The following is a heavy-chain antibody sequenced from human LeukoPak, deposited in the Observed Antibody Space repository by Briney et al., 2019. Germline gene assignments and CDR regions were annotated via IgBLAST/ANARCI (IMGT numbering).Heavy chain of an antibody. CDR1: GFTFSSYN. Sequence: PGGSLRLSCAASGFTFSSYNTHWVRQAPGKGLEWVSYIRSSSTTIYYADSVKGRFTISRDNAKNSLYLQMISLRAEDTAVYYCAREYSSSSGFDYWGQGTLVTVSS. J-gene: IGHJ4*02. V-gene: IGHV3-48*01. CDR3: AREYSSSSGFDY. D-gene: IGHD6-6*01. CDR2: IRSSSTTI.